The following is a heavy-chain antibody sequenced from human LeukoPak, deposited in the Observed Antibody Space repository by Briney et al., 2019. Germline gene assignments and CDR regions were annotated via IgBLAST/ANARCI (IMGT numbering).Heavy chain of an antibody. CDR1: GYSFTNFG. J-gene: IGHJ4*02. D-gene: IGHD3-16*01. V-gene: IGHV1-18*01. CDR3: ARTRPTGAGWGFDY. Sequence: ASVKVSCKASGYSFTNFGITWVRQAPGQGLEWLGWISGYDGNTNYAQNLQGRVTMTTDTATSTAYMDLRSLRPDDTALYYCARTRPTGAGWGFDYWGQGTLVTVSS. CDR2: ISGYDGNT.